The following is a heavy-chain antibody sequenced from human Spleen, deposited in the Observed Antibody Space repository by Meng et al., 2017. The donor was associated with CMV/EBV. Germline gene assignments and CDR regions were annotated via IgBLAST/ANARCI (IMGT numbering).Heavy chain of an antibody. Sequence: SGFPFSSYGMHWVRQAPGKGLEWVAVIWYDGSNKYYADSVKGRFTISRDNSKNTLYLQMNSLRAEDTAVYYCAKGGVAAAGTYNWFDPWGQGTLVTVSS. CDR2: IWYDGSNK. D-gene: IGHD6-13*01. CDR3: AKGGVAAAGTYNWFDP. J-gene: IGHJ5*02. CDR1: GFPFSSYG. V-gene: IGHV3-33*06.